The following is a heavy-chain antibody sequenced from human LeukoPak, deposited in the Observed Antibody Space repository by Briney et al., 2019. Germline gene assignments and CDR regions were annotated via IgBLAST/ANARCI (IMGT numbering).Heavy chain of an antibody. D-gene: IGHD5-12*01. V-gene: IGHV4-38-2*02. CDR1: GYSVSSGYY. CDR2: MYHSGTT. Sequence: SETLSLTCSVSGYSVSSGYYWGWIRPSPGKGLEWIGSMYHSGTTYYNPSLKSRVTLLVDTSKNQFSLKLSSVTAADTAVYYCAGQYTGYDAFDYWGQGTLVTVSS. J-gene: IGHJ4*02. CDR3: AGQYTGYDAFDY.